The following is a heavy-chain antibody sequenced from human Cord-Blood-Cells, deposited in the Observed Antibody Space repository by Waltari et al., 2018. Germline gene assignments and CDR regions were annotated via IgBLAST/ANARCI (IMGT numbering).Heavy chain of an antibody. CDR2: IYYSGST. V-gene: IGHV4-39*01. CDR1: GGSISSISSY. D-gene: IGHD6-6*01. CDR3: ARHDFRGSSSFDY. Sequence: QLQLQESGPGLVKPSETVSLTCTVSGGSISSISSYRGGIRQPPGKGLEWIGSIYYSGSTYYNPSLKSRVTISVDTSKNQFSLKLSSVTAADTAVYYCARHDFRGSSSFDYWGQGTLVTVSS. J-gene: IGHJ4*02.